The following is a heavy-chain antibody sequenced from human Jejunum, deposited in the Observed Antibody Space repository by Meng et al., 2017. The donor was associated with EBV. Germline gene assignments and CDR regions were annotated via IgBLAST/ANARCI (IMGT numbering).Heavy chain of an antibody. V-gene: IGHV1-2*06. Sequence: QVQLVQSGAEVMKPGGSVKVSCRASGYTITGYYIHCVRQAPGQGLEWMGRISPNNGGTDYAQNFQGRVTVTRDTSISTAYMELSSLRSDDTAVYFCARDYGYGGATTFGLDFWGQGALVTVAS. CDR1: GYTITGYY. J-gene: IGHJ4*02. CDR2: ISPNNGGT. CDR3: ARDYGYGGATTFGLDF. D-gene: IGHD5-12*01.